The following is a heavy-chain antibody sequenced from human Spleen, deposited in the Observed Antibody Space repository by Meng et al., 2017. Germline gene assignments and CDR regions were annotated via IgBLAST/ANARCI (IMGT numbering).Heavy chain of an antibody. CDR1: PFSFSTYG. CDR2: ISGGGGST. D-gene: IGHD2/OR15-2a*01. V-gene: IGHV3-23*01. CDR3: VQDTDYCSTTNCNDDKYFYGMDV. J-gene: IGHJ6*02. Sequence: GESLKISCAASPFSFSTYGVTWVRLAPGKGLEWVSAISGGGGSTYYADSVKGRFAISRDNSKHTVDLQMNNVRAEDTAIYYCVQDTDYCSTTNCNDDKYFYGMDVWGQGTTVTVSS.